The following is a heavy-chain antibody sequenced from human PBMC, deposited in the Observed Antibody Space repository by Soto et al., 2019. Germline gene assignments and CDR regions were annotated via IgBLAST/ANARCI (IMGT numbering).Heavy chain of an antibody. CDR2: ISGDGINT. J-gene: IGHJ4*02. Sequence: QIQLVESGGDVVQPGKSLRLSCAASGFNFGFFGMHWVRQAPGKGLEWVAFISGDGINTQYADSVRGRFTLSRYYSRKTMYLKMDSLRDEDTALYYCARGNLSFDFDSWGLGTLVTVSS. D-gene: IGHD1-26*01. CDR3: ARGNLSFDFDS. V-gene: IGHV3-30*03. CDR1: GFNFGFFG.